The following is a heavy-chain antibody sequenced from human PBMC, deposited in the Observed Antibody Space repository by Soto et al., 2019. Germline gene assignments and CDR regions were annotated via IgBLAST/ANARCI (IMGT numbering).Heavy chain of an antibody. CDR1: GGSFSGYY. J-gene: IGHJ6*02. D-gene: IGHD3-10*01. CDR2: INHSGST. V-gene: IGHV4-34*01. CDR3: ARGVRVLLWFGDSRNYYYYGMDV. Sequence: PSETLSLTCAVYGGSFSGYYWSWIRQPPGKGLEWIGEINHSGSTNYNPSLKSRVTISVDTSKNQFSLKLSSVTAADTAVYYCARGVRVLLWFGDSRNYYYYGMDVWGQGTTVTVSS.